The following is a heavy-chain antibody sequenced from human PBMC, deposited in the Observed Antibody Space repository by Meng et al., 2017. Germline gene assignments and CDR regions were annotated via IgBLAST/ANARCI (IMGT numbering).Heavy chain of an antibody. CDR1: GFTFSDYY. Sequence: QVKLVGSGGGLGKPGGSLRLSCAASGFTFSDYYMSWIRQAPGKGLEWVSYISSSGSTIYYADSVKGRFTISRENAKNSLYLQMNSLRAGDTAVYYCARAHGYGVYDYWGQGTLVTVSS. D-gene: IGHD2-15*01. J-gene: IGHJ4*02. CDR2: ISSSGSTI. CDR3: ARAHGYGVYDY. V-gene: IGHV3-11*04.